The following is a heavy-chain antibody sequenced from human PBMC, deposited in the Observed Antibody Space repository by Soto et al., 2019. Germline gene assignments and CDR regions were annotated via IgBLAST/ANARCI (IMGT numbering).Heavy chain of an antibody. V-gene: IGHV4-39*01. D-gene: IGHD3-3*01. CDR2: IDYSGTI. Sequence: SETLSLTCNASGGSISSTSYAWGWIRQSPGKGLEWIGTIDYSGTIYYNPSLKSRITISGDTSKNQISLKLSSVTAADTAVYYYARHVHNQGYEYYFDSWGPGTLVTVSS. J-gene: IGHJ4*02. CDR3: ARHVHNQGYEYYFDS. CDR1: GGSISSTSYA.